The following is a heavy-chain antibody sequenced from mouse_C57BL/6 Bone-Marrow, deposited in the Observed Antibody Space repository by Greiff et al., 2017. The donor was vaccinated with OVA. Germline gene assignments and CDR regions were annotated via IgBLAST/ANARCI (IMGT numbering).Heavy chain of an antibody. CDR3: ARDNYYGLDY. CDR1: GFTFSSYA. V-gene: IGHV5-4*01. CDR2: ISDGGSYT. D-gene: IGHD1-1*01. J-gene: IGHJ2*01. Sequence: EVKLVESGGGLVKPGGSLKLSCAASGFTFSSYAMSWVRQTPEKRLEWVATISDGGSYTYYPDNVKGRFTISRDNAKNNLYLQMSHLKSEDTAMYYCARDNYYGLDYWGQGTTLTVSS.